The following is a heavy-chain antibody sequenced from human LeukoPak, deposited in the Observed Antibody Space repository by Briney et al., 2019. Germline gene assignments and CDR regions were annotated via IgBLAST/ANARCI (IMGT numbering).Heavy chain of an antibody. Sequence: GRSLRLSCAASGFTFDDYAMPWVRQAPGKGLEWVSGISWNSGSIGYADSVKGRFTISRDNAKNSLYPQMNSLRAEDTALYYCAKDKAWGQGTLVTVSS. CDR2: ISWNSGSI. CDR1: GFTFDDYA. J-gene: IGHJ4*02. CDR3: AKDKA. V-gene: IGHV3-9*01.